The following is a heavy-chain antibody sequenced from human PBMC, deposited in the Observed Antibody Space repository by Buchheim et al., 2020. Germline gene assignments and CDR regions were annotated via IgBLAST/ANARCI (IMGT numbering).Heavy chain of an antibody. CDR1: GYSFINYW. CDR3: ARHVRGYSYSPNSDY. Sequence: EVQLVQSGAEVKKPGESLRISCKASGYSFINYWIIWVRQMHGKGLEWMGRIDPSDSYTSYSPSFQGHVTISTDKSISTADLQWNSLKASDTAVYYCARHVRGYSYSPNSDYWGQGTL. J-gene: IGHJ4*02. D-gene: IGHD5-18*01. CDR2: IDPSDSYT. V-gene: IGHV5-10-1*01.